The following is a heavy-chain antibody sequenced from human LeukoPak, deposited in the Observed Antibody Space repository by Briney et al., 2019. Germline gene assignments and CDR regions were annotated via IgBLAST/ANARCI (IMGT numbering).Heavy chain of an antibody. CDR2: IYYTGGT. V-gene: IGHV4-59*01. D-gene: IGHD6-19*01. Sequence: PSETLSLTCTVSGGSIRNYYWSWIRQPPGKGLEWIGYIYYTGGTNYNPSLKSRVTISADTSKNQFSLRLSSVTTADTAVYYCASGGWYRDAFDIWGQGTMVTVSS. J-gene: IGHJ3*02. CDR3: ASGGWYRDAFDI. CDR1: GGSIRNYY.